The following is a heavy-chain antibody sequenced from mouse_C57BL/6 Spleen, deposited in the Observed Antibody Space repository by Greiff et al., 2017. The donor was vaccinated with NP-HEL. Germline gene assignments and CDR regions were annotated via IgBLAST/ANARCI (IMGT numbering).Heavy chain of an antibody. CDR3: TSTGYDYDVPWFAY. V-gene: IGHV1-5*01. Sequence: EVQLQQSGTVLARPGASVKMSCKTSGYTFTSYWMHWVKQRPGQGLEWIGAIYPGNSDTSYNQKFKGKAKMTAVTSASTAYMELSSLTNEDSAVYYCTSTGYDYDVPWFAYWGQGTLVTVSA. J-gene: IGHJ3*01. D-gene: IGHD2-4*01. CDR2: IYPGNSDT. CDR1: GYTFTSYW.